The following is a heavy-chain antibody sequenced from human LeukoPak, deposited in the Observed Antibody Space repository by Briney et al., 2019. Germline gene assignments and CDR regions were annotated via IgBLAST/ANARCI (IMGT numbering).Heavy chain of an antibody. D-gene: IGHD6-13*01. Sequence: GGSLRLSCAASGFTFSSYAMSWVRQAPGKGLEWVSAISGSGGSTYYADSVKGRFTISRDNSKNTLYLQMNSLRAEDTAVYYCAKDYRQQLFHWYFDLWGRGTLVTVSS. CDR1: GFTFSSYA. J-gene: IGHJ2*01. V-gene: IGHV3-23*01. CDR2: ISGSGGST. CDR3: AKDYRQQLFHWYFDL.